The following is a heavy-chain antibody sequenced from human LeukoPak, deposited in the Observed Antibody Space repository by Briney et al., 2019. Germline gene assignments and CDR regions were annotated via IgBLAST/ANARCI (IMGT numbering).Heavy chain of an antibody. V-gene: IGHV3-66*01. Sequence: GGSLRLSCAASGFTFSIYAMTWVRQAPGKGLEWLSVIYSGGSTYYADSVKGRFTISRDNSKNTLYLQMNSLRAEDTAVYYCTTKRGYSYGYADWGQGTLVTVSS. CDR3: TTKRGYSYGYAD. J-gene: IGHJ4*02. CDR2: IYSGGST. D-gene: IGHD5-18*01. CDR1: GFTFSIYA.